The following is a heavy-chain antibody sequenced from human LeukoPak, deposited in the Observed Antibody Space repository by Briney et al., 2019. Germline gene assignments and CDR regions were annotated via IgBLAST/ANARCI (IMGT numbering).Heavy chain of an antibody. CDR2: ISPDGSTT. D-gene: IGHD3-3*01. J-gene: IGHJ4*02. Sequence: GGSLRLSCAASGFTFSNAWMHWVRQAPGKGLVWVSRISPDGSTTGHADSVKGRFTTSRDNTKNTLFLQMNSLRAEDTAVYYCTRDFDFSSAIWGQGTLVTVSS. CDR3: TRDFDFSSAI. V-gene: IGHV3-74*01. CDR1: GFTFSNAW.